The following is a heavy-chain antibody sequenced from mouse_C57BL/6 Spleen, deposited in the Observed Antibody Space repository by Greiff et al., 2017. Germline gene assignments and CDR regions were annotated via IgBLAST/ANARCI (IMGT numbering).Heavy chain of an antibody. CDR3: ARYYSNYDYYAMDY. CDR1: GYTFTSYW. V-gene: IGHV1-55*01. Sequence: VQLQQPGAELVKPGASVKMSCKASGYTFTSYWITWVKQRPGQGLAWIGDIYPGSGSTNYNEKFKSKATLTVDTSSSTAYMQLSSLTSEDSAVYYCARYYSNYDYYAMDYWGQGTSVTVSS. J-gene: IGHJ4*01. D-gene: IGHD2-5*01. CDR2: IYPGSGST.